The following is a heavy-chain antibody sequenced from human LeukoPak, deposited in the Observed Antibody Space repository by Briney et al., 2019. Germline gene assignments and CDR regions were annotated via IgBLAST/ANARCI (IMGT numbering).Heavy chain of an antibody. J-gene: IGHJ4*02. CDR2: LSSSGGST. V-gene: IGHV3-23*01. CDR1: GFTFSSYS. Sequence: GGSLRLSCAASGFTFSSYSMNWVRQAPGKGLEWVSGLSSSGGSTFYADSVKGRFTISRDNSKNTVYLQMNSLRGEDTAIYYCARGVTVTTDFWGQGTLVTVSS. CDR3: ARGVTVTTDF. D-gene: IGHD4-17*01.